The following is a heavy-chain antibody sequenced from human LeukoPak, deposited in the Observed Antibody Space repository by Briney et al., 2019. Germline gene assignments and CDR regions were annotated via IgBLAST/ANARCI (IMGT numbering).Heavy chain of an antibody. Sequence: GGSLRLSCAASGFTFSSYSMNWVRQAPGKGLEWVSSISSSSSYIYYADPVKGRFTISRDNAKNSLYLQMNSLRAEDTAVYYCARPLVYYDSSGYYPLDYWGQGTLVTVSS. D-gene: IGHD3-22*01. CDR3: ARPLVYYDSSGYYPLDY. CDR1: GFTFSSYS. J-gene: IGHJ4*02. V-gene: IGHV3-21*01. CDR2: ISSSSSYI.